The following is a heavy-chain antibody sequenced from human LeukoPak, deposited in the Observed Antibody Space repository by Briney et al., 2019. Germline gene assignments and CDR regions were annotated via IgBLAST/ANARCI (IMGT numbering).Heavy chain of an antibody. CDR3: ARVVPAAIWLEGAFDI. J-gene: IGHJ3*02. CDR2: IYYSGST. V-gene: IGHV4-59*01. D-gene: IGHD2-2*01. CDR1: GGSISSYY. Sequence: PSETLSLTCTVSGGSISSYYWSWIRQPPGKGLEWIGYIYYSGSTNYNPSLKSRVTISVDTSKNQFSLKLSSVTAADTAVYYCARVVPAAIWLEGAFDIWGQGTMVTVSS.